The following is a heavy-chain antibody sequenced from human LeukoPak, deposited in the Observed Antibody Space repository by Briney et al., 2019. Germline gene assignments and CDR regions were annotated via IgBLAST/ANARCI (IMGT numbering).Heavy chain of an antibody. CDR1: GFTFSSYS. CDR3: AKDSGSYRYYFDY. J-gene: IGHJ4*02. Sequence: PGGSPRLSCAAPGFTFSSYSMSWVRQAPGKGVGWVSPMSGSGCSTYYADSVKGRFTISRDNSKNTLYLQMNSLRAEDTALYYCAKDSGSYRYYFDYWGQGTLVTVSS. CDR2: MSGSGCST. V-gene: IGHV3-23*01. D-gene: IGHD1-26*01.